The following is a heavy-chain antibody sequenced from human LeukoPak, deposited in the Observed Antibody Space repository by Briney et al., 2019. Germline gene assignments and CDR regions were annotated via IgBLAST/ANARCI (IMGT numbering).Heavy chain of an antibody. CDR3: ARGSILWLKGYFDY. CDR1: GGSFSGYY. J-gene: IGHJ4*02. CDR2: TNHSGST. V-gene: IGHV4-34*01. D-gene: IGHD2-21*01. Sequence: SETLSLTCAVYGGSFSGYYWSWIRQPPGKGLEWIGETNHSGSTNYNPSLKSRVTISVDTSKNQFSLKLSSVTAADTAVYYCARGSILWLKGYFDYWGQGTLVTVSS.